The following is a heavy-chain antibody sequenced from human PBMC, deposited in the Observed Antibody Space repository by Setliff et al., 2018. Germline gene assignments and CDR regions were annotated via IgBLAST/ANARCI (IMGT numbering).Heavy chain of an antibody. Sequence: PGGSLRLSCATSGFTFSKSAMHWLRQSPDNRLEWLAYIHYGGGHIQYADSVKGRFTVPRDNAMDTLFLQMNGLTTDDTAVYYCTMYVYGYVYWGQGTLVTVSS. CDR2: IHYGGGHI. CDR3: TMYVYGYVY. J-gene: IGHJ4*02. D-gene: IGHD5-18*01. V-gene: IGHV3-30*02. CDR1: GFTFSKSA.